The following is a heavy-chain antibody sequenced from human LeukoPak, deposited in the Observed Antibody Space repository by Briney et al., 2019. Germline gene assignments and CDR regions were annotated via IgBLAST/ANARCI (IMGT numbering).Heavy chain of an antibody. CDR1: GGSVRSGNYF. J-gene: IGHJ6*02. V-gene: IGHV4-61*01. CDR2: IYFRGNT. CDR3: ARVDWWFDIMTGWPAITNNGMDV. D-gene: IGHD3-9*01. Sequence: SETLSLTCTVSGGSVRSGNYFWSWIRQSPGKGLEWIGYIYFRGNTKYSPALESRVTILEDPSKNQFSLRLTSLTAADTAVYYCARVDWWFDIMTGWPAITNNGMDVWGQGTTVIVSS.